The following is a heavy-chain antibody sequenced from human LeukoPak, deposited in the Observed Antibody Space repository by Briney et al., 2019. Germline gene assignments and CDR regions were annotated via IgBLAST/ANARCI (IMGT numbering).Heavy chain of an antibody. CDR1: GGSISSYY. CDR3: ARDKREGGTN. J-gene: IGHJ4*02. D-gene: IGHD1-1*01. V-gene: IGHV4-59*12. Sequence: SETLSLTCTVSGGSISSYYWSWIRQPPGKGLEWIGYIYYSGSTNYNPSLKSRVTISVDTSKNQFSLKLSSVTAADTAVYYCARDKREGGTNWGQGTLVTVSS. CDR2: IYYSGST.